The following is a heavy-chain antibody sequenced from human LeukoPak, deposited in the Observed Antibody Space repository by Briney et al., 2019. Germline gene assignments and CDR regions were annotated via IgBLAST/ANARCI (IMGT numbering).Heavy chain of an antibody. CDR2: IKQDGSEK. V-gene: IGHV3-7*01. J-gene: IGHJ4*02. CDR3: ARGSTYYYDSPYYFDY. Sequence: GGSLRLSCAASGFTFSSYWMSWVRQAPGKGLEWVANIKQDGSEKYYVDSVKGRFTISRDNAKNSLYLQMNSLRAEDTAVYYCARGSTYYYDSPYYFDYWGQGTLVTVSS. D-gene: IGHD3-22*01. CDR1: GFTFSSYW.